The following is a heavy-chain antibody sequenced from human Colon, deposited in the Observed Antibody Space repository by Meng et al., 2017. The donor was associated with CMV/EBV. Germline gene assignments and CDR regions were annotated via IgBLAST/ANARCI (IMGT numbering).Heavy chain of an antibody. D-gene: IGHD1-1*01. CDR1: GDSIRSHY. CDR3: ARGLGHASNNSHDY. V-gene: IGHV4-59*11. Sequence: SETLSLTCTVSGDSIRSHYWSWIRQPPGKGLEWMGYIYYSGSATYSPSLRSRITISVDTSKNHFSLNLRSVTAADTAMYFCARGLGHASNNSHDYWGQGTLVTVSS. CDR2: IYYSGSA. J-gene: IGHJ4*02.